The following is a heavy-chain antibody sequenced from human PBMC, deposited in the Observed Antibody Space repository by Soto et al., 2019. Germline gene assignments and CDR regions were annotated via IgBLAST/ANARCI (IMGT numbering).Heavy chain of an antibody. CDR1: VGPFSVYY. CDR2: INHSGST. D-gene: IGHD5-12*01. V-gene: IGHV4-34*01. J-gene: IGHJ6*02. CDR3: ARGQRWLKSAPIEDYYYYGMDV. Sequence: PSETLSLTCAFYVGPFSVYYWSWIRQPPGKGLDFIGEINHSGSTNYNPSLKSRVTISVDTSKNQFSLKLSSVTAADTAVYYCARGQRWLKSAPIEDYYYYGMDVWGQGTTFTVSS.